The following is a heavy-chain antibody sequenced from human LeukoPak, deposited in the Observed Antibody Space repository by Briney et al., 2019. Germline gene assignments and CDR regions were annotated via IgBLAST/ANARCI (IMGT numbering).Heavy chain of an antibody. J-gene: IGHJ5*02. CDR3: AKSQWLDNWFDP. CDR1: GFTLSNYW. D-gene: IGHD6-19*01. CDR2: ISGSGTST. Sequence: GGSLRLSCAASGFTLSNYWMHWVRQAPGKGLEWVSAISGSGTSTYYADSVKGRFTISRDNFKNTLYLQMNSLRADDTAVYYCAKSQWLDNWFDPWGQGTLVTVSS. V-gene: IGHV3-23*01.